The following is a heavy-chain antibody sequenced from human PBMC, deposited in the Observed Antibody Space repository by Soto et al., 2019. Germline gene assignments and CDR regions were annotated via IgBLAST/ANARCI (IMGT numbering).Heavy chain of an antibody. Sequence: LSVTCPVSGASISGFDWSWIRKSAGKGLEWIGRIYATGTTDYNPSLKSRVMMSVDTSKKQFSLKLRSVTAADTAVYYCVRDGTKTLRDWFDPWGQGISVTV. D-gene: IGHD1-1*01. J-gene: IGHJ5*02. CDR2: IYATGTT. CDR3: VRDGTKTLRDWFDP. V-gene: IGHV4-4*07. CDR1: GASISGFD.